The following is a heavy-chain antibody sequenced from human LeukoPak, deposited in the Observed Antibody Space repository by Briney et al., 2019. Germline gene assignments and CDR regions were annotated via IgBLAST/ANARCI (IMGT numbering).Heavy chain of an antibody. V-gene: IGHV4-59*01. Sequence: SETLSLTCTVSGGSISNYYWSWIRQPPGKGLEWVWYIYYSGSTNYNPSLKSRVTLSVDTSKNQFSLKLSSVTAADTAVYFCARDGRRYSSTWSFDYWGQGTLVTVSS. D-gene: IGHD6-13*01. J-gene: IGHJ4*02. CDR3: ARDGRRYSSTWSFDY. CDR1: GGSISNYY. CDR2: IYYSGST.